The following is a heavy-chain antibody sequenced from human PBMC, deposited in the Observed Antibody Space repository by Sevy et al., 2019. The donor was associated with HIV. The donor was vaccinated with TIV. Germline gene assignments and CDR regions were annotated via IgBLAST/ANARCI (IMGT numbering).Heavy chain of an antibody. J-gene: IGHJ4*02. Sequence: GGSLRLSCAASGFTFSSYWMSWVRQAPGKGLEWVATMKEDGSERNYVDSVKGRFTISRDNAKNSLYLQMNSMRAEDTAVYYCVREGVGGYSYSLDCWGQGTLVTVSS. D-gene: IGHD5-18*01. CDR3: VREGVGGYSYSLDC. V-gene: IGHV3-7*01. CDR2: MKEDGSER. CDR1: GFTFSSYW.